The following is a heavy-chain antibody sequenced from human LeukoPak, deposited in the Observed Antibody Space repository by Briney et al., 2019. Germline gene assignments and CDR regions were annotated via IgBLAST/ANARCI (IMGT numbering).Heavy chain of an antibody. D-gene: IGHD2-2*01. CDR1: GLTLSNYG. CDR3: AKGYCSSTSCYPEAPSDY. J-gene: IGHJ4*02. Sequence: GRSLRLSCAASGLTLSNYGMHWVRQAPGKGLEWVTVISYDGNSKYYVDSVKGRFTISRDNSKNTLYLQMNSLRAEDTAVYYCAKGYCSSTSCYPEAPSDYWGQGTLVTVSS. V-gene: IGHV3-30*18. CDR2: ISYDGNSK.